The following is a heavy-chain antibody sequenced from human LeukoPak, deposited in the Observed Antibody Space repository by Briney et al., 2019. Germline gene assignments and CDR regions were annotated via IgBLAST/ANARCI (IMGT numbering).Heavy chain of an antibody. CDR2: ISSSSSTI. CDR1: GFTFSSYS. CDR3: ASFLGGWPYGYFDL. D-gene: IGHD6-19*01. Sequence: GGSLRLSCAASGFTFSSYSMDWVRQAPGKGLERVSYISSSSSTIYYADSVKGRFTISRDNAKNSLYLQMNSLRAEDTAVYYCASFLGGWPYGYFDLWGRGTLVTVSS. V-gene: IGHV3-48*04. J-gene: IGHJ2*01.